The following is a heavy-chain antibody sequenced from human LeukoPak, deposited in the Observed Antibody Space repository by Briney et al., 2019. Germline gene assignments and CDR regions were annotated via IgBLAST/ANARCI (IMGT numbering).Heavy chain of an antibody. CDR2: ISAYNGNT. CDR1: GYTFTSYG. J-gene: IGHJ6*03. CDR3: ARDPRYYDILAGLAAVGHYMDV. Sequence: GASVKVSCKASGYTFTSYGISWVRQAPGQGLEWMGWISAYNGNTNYAQKRQGRVTMTTDISTSTAYMELRSLRSGDTAVYYCARDPRYYDILAGLAAVGHYMDVWGKGTTVTVSS. D-gene: IGHD3-9*01. V-gene: IGHV1-18*01.